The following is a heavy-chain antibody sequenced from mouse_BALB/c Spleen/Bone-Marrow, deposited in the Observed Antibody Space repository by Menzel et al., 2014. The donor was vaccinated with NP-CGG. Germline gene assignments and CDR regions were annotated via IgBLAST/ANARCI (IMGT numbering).Heavy chain of an antibody. CDR1: GFNIKDTY. V-gene: IGHV14-3*02. Sequence: VQLKHFGAELVKPGASVKLTCTGSGFNIKDTYMHWVKQRPEQGLEWIGRIDAANGNSKYDPKFQGKATITADTSSNTGYLQLSSLTSEDTAVYYCARYGYWGQGTSVTVSS. D-gene: IGHD1-1*02. J-gene: IGHJ4*01. CDR2: IDAANGNS. CDR3: ARYGY.